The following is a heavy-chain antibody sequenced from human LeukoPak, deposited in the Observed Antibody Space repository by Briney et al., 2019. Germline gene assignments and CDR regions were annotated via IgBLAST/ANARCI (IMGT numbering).Heavy chain of an antibody. CDR2: IYYSGST. CDR1: GGSLSSGGYY. D-gene: IGHD4-17*01. V-gene: IGHV4-31*03. CDR3: ARGSRYGDYTDY. J-gene: IGHJ4*02. Sequence: SETLSLTCTVSGGSLSSGGYYWSWLRQHPGTGLEWVGYIYYSGSTYYNPSLKRRVTISVDTSKNQFSLKLSSVTAADTAVYYCARGSRYGDYTDYWGQGTLVAVSS.